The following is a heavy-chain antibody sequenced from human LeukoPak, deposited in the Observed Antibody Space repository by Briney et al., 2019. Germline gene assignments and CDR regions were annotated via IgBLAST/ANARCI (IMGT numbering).Heavy chain of an antibody. CDR3: AKWSPVTMIAVVPYYGMDV. Sequence: GSLRLSCAASGFTFSSYAMSWVRQAPGKGLEWVSVISGSVGSTYYADSVKGRFTISRDNSKKTLYLQMNSLRAEDTAVYYCAKWSPVTMIAVVPYYGMDVWGQGTTVTVSS. D-gene: IGHD3-22*01. CDR1: GFTFSSYA. J-gene: IGHJ6*02. CDR2: ISGSVGST. V-gene: IGHV3-23*01.